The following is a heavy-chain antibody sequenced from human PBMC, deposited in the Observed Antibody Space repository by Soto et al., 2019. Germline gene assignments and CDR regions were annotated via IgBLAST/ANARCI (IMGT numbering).Heavy chain of an antibody. D-gene: IGHD5-12*01. CDR2: ISPDGTSK. V-gene: IGHV3-30*18. CDR3: AKERASYRGYES. CDR1: GFTFSTLG. Sequence: LRISCAASGFTFSTLGMHWVRQAPGKGLEWVAVISPDGTSKWYADSVQGRFTISRDNSRNTLYVQMNSLRAEDTAVYYCAKERASYRGYESLGQGTLVTGSS. J-gene: IGHJ5*02.